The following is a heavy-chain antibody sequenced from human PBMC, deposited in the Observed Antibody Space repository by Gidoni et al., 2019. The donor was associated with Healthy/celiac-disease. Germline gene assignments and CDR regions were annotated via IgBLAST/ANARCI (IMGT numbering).Heavy chain of an antibody. J-gene: IGHJ6*02. CDR1: GGSFSGYY. V-gene: IGHV4-34*01. D-gene: IGHD3-10*01. Sequence: QVQLQQWGAGLLKPSETLSLTCAVYGGSFSGYYWSWIRQPPGKGLEWIGEINHSGSTNYNPSLKSRVTISGDTSKNQFSLKLSSVTAADTAVYYCARSSMVRGVIMRKGGYGMDVWGQGTTVTVSS. CDR3: ARSSMVRGVIMRKGGYGMDV. CDR2: INHSGST.